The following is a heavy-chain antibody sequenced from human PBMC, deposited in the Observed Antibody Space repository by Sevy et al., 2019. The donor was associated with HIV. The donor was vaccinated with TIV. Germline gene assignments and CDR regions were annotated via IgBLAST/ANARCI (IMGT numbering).Heavy chain of an antibody. J-gene: IGHJ5*02. D-gene: IGHD6-13*01. Sequence: GGSLRLSCAASGFIFSSYSMYWVRQAPGKGLEWVAVISYDGINKFYADSVKGRFTISRDNNAKNTVYLQMNSLRVDDTGIYYCAREAAEGPYSSSWYSNWLDPWGQGTLVTVSS. V-gene: IGHV3-30*04. CDR3: AREAAEGPYSSSWYSNWLDP. CDR2: ISYDGINK. CDR1: GFIFSSYS.